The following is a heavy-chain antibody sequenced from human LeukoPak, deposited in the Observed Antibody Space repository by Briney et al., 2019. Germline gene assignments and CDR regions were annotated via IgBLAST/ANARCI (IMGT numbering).Heavy chain of an antibody. D-gene: IGHD3-10*01. Sequence: GGSLRLSCAASGFTFDDYAMHWVRQGPGKGLEWVSLISWDGVRTYYADSVKGRFTISRDNSKNSLYLQMNSLRADDTAFYYCAKDISDFGSGVGYWGQGPLVTVSS. CDR2: ISWDGVRT. V-gene: IGHV3-43D*03. CDR1: GFTFDDYA. CDR3: AKDISDFGSGVGY. J-gene: IGHJ4*02.